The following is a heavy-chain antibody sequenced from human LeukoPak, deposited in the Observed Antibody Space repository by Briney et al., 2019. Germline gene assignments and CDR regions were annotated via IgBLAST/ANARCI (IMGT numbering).Heavy chain of an antibody. J-gene: IGHJ6*03. Sequence: SETLSLTCTVSGYSTSSGYYWGWIRQPPGKGLEWIGSIYHSGSTYYNPSLKSRVTISVATSKNQFTLKLSSVTAADTAVYYCARSMEWSSRIYYYYYMDVWGKGTTVTVSS. CDR2: IYHSGST. CDR3: ARSMEWSSRIYYYYYMDV. V-gene: IGHV4-38-2*02. CDR1: GYSTSSGYY. D-gene: IGHD3-3*01.